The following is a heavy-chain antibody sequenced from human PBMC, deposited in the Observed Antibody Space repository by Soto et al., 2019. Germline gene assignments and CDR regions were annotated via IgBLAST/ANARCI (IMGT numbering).Heavy chain of an antibody. V-gene: IGHV3-30-3*01. CDR3: ARGDREDILVVVGARPGEYGIDI. CDR2: IAYDGSNA. Sequence: QVHLGESGGGVVQPGGSLRLSCAASGFTFRNHAMHWVRQAPGKGLECLAVIAYDGSNAFYRDSVKGRFTISRDNSKNTLYLHMNSLRSEDTGVYYCARGDREDILVVVGARPGEYGIDIWGQGTTVTVSS. D-gene: IGHD2-15*01. J-gene: IGHJ6*02. CDR1: GFTFRNHA.